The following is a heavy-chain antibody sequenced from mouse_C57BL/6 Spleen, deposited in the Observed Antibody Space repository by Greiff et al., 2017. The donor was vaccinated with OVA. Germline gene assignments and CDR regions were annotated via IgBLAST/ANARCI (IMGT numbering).Heavy chain of an antibody. J-gene: IGHJ3*01. CDR2: IYPRSGNT. V-gene: IGHV1-81*01. Sequence: QVELQQSGAELARPGASVKLSCKASGYTFTSYGISWVKQRTGQGLEWIGEIYPRSGNTYYNEKFKSKATLTADKSSSTAYMELRSLTSEDSAVYFCARGYYGSSYPAWFAYWGQGTLVTVSA. D-gene: IGHD1-1*01. CDR1: GYTFTSYG. CDR3: ARGYYGSSYPAWFAY.